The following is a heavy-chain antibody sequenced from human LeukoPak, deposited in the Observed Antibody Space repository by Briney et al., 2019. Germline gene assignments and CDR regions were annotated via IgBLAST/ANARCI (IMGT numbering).Heavy chain of an antibody. CDR3: ARLGSTFDI. CDR1: GGSISSYY. D-gene: IGHD2-2*01. CDR2: IFYSGGS. J-gene: IGHJ3*02. Sequence: SGTLSLTCTVSGGSISSYYWTWIRQPPGKGLEWIGYIFYSGGSNYDPSLKSRVTISVDTSKNHFSLKLSSVTAADTAVYYCARLGSTFDIWGQGTMVTVSS. V-gene: IGHV4-59*08.